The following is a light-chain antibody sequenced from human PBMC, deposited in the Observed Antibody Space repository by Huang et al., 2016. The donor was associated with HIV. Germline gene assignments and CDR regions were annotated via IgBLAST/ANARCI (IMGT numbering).Light chain of an antibody. J-gene: IGKJ2*01. V-gene: IGKV3-11*01. CDR3: QQRSNWPRMYT. CDR1: QSVSSY. Sequence: EIVLTQSPATLSLSPGERATPSCRASQSVSSYLAWYQQKPGQAPRLLIYDASNRATGIPARFSGSGSGTDFTLTISSLEPEDFAVYYCQQRSNWPRMYTFGQGTKLEIK. CDR2: DAS.